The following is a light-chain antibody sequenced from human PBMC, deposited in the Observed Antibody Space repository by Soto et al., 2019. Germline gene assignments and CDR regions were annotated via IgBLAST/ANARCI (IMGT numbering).Light chain of an antibody. Sequence: DIQMTQYPSTLSASGGDRVTITCRASQSISGWLAWYQQKAGKAPKLLIYKASTLESAVPSRFSGSGSGTEFTLTISSLQPDDSATYYFQQYSSYPSTFGQGTKVYIK. J-gene: IGKJ2*01. V-gene: IGKV1-5*03. CDR2: KAS. CDR3: QQYSSYPST. CDR1: QSISGW.